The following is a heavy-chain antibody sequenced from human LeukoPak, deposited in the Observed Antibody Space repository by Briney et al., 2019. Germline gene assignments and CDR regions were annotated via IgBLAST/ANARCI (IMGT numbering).Heavy chain of an antibody. CDR3: AKDQGSGLGSYSWGYFDY. CDR2: IKSKTDGGST. CDR1: GLTFSNAW. D-gene: IGHD3-10*01. Sequence: GGSLRLSCAASGLTFSNAWMSWVRQAPGKGLEWVGRIKSKTDGGSTDYAAPVKGRFNISRDDSKITLYLQMNSLRAEDTAVYYCAKDQGSGLGSYSWGYFDYWGQGTLVTVSS. J-gene: IGHJ4*02. V-gene: IGHV3-15*01.